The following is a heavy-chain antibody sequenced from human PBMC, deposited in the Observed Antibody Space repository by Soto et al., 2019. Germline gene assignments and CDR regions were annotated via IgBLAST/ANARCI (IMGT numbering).Heavy chain of an antibody. Sequence: TGGSLSLSCAASGFTVSSNYMNWVRQAPGKGLEWVSVIYSGGSTYYADSVKGRFTISRDNSKNTLYLQMNSLRAEDTAVYYCARYCSGGSCPASEAFDIWGQGTMVTVSS. CDR2: IYSGGST. D-gene: IGHD2-15*01. CDR1: GFTVSSNY. V-gene: IGHV3-53*01. J-gene: IGHJ3*02. CDR3: ARYCSGGSCPASEAFDI.